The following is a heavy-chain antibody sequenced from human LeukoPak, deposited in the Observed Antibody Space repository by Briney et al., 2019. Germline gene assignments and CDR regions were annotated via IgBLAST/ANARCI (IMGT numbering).Heavy chain of an antibody. D-gene: IGHD2-2*01. J-gene: IGHJ3*02. CDR1: GGTFSSYA. CDR3: ARVAVVPAATVWAFDI. CDR2: IIPIFGTA. Sequence: SVKVSCKASGGTFSSYAISWVPQAPGQGLEWMGGIIPIFGTANYAQKFQGRVTITADESTSTAYMELSSLRSEDTAVYYCARVAVVPAATVWAFDIWGQGTMVTVSS. V-gene: IGHV1-69*13.